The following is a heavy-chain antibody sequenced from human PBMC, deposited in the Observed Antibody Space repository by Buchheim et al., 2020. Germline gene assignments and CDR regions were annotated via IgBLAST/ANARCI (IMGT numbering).Heavy chain of an antibody. CDR2: ISYDGSNK. V-gene: IGHV3-30*18. CDR3: AKDKGIAAFVRYYYYYGMDV. CDR1: GFTFSSYG. Sequence: QVQLVESGGGVVQPGRSLRLSCAASGFTFSSYGMHWVRQAPGKGLEWVAVISYDGSNKYYADSVKGRFTISRDNSKKTLDLQMNSLRAEDTAVYYCAKDKGIAAFVRYYYYYGMDVWGQGTT. D-gene: IGHD6-13*01. J-gene: IGHJ6*02.